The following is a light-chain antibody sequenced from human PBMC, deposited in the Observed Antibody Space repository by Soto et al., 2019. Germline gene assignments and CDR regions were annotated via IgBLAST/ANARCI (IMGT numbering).Light chain of an antibody. J-gene: IGKJ4*01. CDR3: QQYNNWPRT. CDR1: QSVSIN. CDR2: GAS. Sequence: EIVMTQSPATLSVPPGERATPSCRASQSVSINLAWYQQKPGQAPRLLIYGASTRATGIPARFSGSGSGTEFTLTISGLQSEDFAVYYCQQYNNWPRTFGGGTKVEIK. V-gene: IGKV3-15*01.